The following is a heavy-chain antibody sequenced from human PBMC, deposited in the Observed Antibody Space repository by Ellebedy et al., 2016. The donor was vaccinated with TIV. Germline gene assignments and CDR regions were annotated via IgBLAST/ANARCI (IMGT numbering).Heavy chain of an antibody. CDR1: GYTFTTYS. CDR2: INGGNGNT. Sequence: AASVKVSCKASGYTFTTYSMHWVRQAPGQRLEWMGWINGGNGNTMYSQKFQGRVPIISDTSASTAYIELSSLRSEDTAVYYCATDAYDHGDYVRRWGQGTLVTVSS. J-gene: IGHJ4*02. V-gene: IGHV1-3*01. D-gene: IGHD4-17*01. CDR3: ATDAYDHGDYVRR.